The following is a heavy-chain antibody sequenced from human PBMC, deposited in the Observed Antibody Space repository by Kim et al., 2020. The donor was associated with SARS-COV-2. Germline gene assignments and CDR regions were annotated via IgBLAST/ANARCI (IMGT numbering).Heavy chain of an antibody. J-gene: IGHJ6*02. CDR1: GGSISSYY. Sequence: SETLSLTCTVSGGSISSYYWSWIRQPPGKGLEWIGDIYYSGSTNYNPSLKSRVTILVDTSKNQFSLKLSSVTAADTAVDYCARDWLGRGPSGYYYGMDVWGQGTTVTVSS. CDR3: ARDWLGRGPSGYYYGMDV. CDR2: IYYSGST. D-gene: IGHD3-10*01. V-gene: IGHV4-59*01.